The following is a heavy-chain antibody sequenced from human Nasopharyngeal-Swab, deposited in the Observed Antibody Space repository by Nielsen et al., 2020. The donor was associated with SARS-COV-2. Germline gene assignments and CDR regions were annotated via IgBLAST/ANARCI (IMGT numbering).Heavy chain of an antibody. J-gene: IGHJ4*02. CDR2: IKQDGSEK. V-gene: IGHV3-7*01. D-gene: IGHD3-22*01. Sequence: VRQAPGKGLEWVANIKQDGSEKYYVDPVKGRFTISRDNAKNSLYLQMNSLRAEDTAVYYCARDEGYYYDSSGYFDYWGQGTLVTVSS. CDR3: ARDEGYYYDSSGYFDY.